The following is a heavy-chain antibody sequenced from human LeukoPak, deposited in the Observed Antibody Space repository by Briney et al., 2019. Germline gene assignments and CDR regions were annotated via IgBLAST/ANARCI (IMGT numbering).Heavy chain of an antibody. CDR3: ARGRYNYYGMDV. CDR2: INHSGST. CDR1: GGSFSGYY. J-gene: IGHJ6*02. Sequence: SKTLSLTCAVYGGSFSGYYWSWIRQPPGKGLEWIGEINHSGSTNYNPSLKSRVTISVDTSKNQFSLKLSSVTAADTAVYYCARGRYNYYGMDVWGQGTTVTVSS. V-gene: IGHV4-34*01.